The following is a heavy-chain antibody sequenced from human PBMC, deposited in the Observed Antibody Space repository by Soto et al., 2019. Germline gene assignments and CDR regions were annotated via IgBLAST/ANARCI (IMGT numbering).Heavy chain of an antibody. V-gene: IGHV3-15*07. J-gene: IGHJ4*01. D-gene: IGHD2-15*01. CDR2: IKSKTTTVTT. CDR1: GFRFSIAW. Sequence: EVHLVESGGGLVQPGGSLRLSCAASGFRFSIAWMNWVRQAPGKGLELGGLIKSKTTTVTTDYSTPVKGRFTVSADGSDNTLYLNMNSLKTEDTAVYYCTTGLDNSGGMDHWGHGTLVTVSS. CDR3: TTGLDNSGGMDH.